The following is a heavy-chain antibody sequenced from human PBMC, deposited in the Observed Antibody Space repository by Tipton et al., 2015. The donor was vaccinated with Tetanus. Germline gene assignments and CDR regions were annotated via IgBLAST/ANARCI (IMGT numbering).Heavy chain of an antibody. CDR1: GYTFTGYY. Sequence: QVQLVQPGAEVKKPGASVKVSCTASGYTFTGYYMYWVRQAPGQGLEWMGWIDPNSGGTIYAQKFQGRITMTRDTSISTAYMELNSLRSDDTAVYYCARDRGDYIYYGMDVWGPGTTVTVS. CDR3: ARDRGDYIYYGMDV. J-gene: IGHJ6*02. D-gene: IGHD3-22*01. CDR2: IDPNSGGT. V-gene: IGHV1-2*02.